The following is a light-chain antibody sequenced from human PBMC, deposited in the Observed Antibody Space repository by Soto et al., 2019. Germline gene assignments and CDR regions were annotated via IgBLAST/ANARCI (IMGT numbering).Light chain of an antibody. CDR1: QSVSSN. CDR3: QQYNTWPKT. CDR2: DTS. Sequence: EIVMTQSPATLSVSPGERATLSCRASQSVSSNLAWYQQKPGQAPTLLIYDTSTRATGIPARFSGSGSGTEFTLNISSLQAEDFAVYYCQQYNTWPKTFGQGTKVEIK. J-gene: IGKJ1*01. V-gene: IGKV3-15*01.